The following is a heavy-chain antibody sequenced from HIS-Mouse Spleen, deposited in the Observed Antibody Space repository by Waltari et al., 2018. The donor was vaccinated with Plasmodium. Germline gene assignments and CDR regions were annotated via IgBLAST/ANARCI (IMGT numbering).Heavy chain of an antibody. Sequence: QVQLQQWGAGLLKPSETLSLTCAVYGGSFSGYYWSWIRQPPGKGLEWIGEINHSGSTNYNRSLKRRGTISVDTSKNQFSLKLSSVTAADTAVYYCARTGDYGGNSWGQGTLVTVSS. V-gene: IGHV4-34*01. D-gene: IGHD4-17*01. CDR3: ARTGDYGGNS. J-gene: IGHJ4*02. CDR2: INHSGST. CDR1: GGSFSGYY.